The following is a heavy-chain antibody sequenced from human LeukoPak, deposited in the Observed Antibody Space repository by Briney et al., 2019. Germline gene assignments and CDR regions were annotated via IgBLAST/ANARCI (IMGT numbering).Heavy chain of an antibody. CDR3: ARAGYYDSSGYYLGYFDY. Sequence: GGSLRLSCAASGFTFSSYWMSWVRQAPGKGLEWVANIKQDGSEKYYVGSVKGRFTISRDNAKNSRYLQMNSLRAEDTAVYYCARAGYYDSSGYYLGYFDYWGQGTLVTVSS. D-gene: IGHD3-22*01. CDR1: GFTFSSYW. V-gene: IGHV3-7*01. J-gene: IGHJ4*02. CDR2: IKQDGSEK.